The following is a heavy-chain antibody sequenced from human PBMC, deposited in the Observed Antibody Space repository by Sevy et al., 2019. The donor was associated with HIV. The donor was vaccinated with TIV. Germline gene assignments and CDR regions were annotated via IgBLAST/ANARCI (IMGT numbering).Heavy chain of an antibody. V-gene: IGHV3-30*02. CDR1: GFTFSSYG. Sequence: GGSLRLSCAASGFTFSSYGMHWVRQAPGKGLEWVAFIRYDGSNKYYAHSVKGRFTISRDNSKNTLYLQMNSLRAEDTAVYYCAKDLPYIVVVPAAIGWFDPWGQGTLVTVSS. CDR3: AKDLPYIVVVPAAIGWFDP. CDR2: IRYDGSNK. J-gene: IGHJ5*02. D-gene: IGHD2-2*01.